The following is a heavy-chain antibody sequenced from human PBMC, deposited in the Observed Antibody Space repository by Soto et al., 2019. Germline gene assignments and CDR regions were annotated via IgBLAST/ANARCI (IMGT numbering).Heavy chain of an antibody. CDR1: GGTFSSYA. J-gene: IGHJ6*03. D-gene: IGHD2-2*01. V-gene: IGHV1-69*06. CDR3: ARRVVVVVSSYSYYYMDV. CDR2: IIPIFGTA. Sequence: SVKVSCKASGGTFSSYAISWVRLAPGQGLEWMGGIIPIFGTANYAQKFQGRVTITADKSISTAYLQWSSLKASDTAMYYCARRVVVVVSSYSYYYMDVWGKGTTVTVSS.